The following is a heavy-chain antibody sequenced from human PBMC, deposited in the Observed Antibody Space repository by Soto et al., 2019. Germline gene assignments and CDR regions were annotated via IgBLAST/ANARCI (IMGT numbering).Heavy chain of an antibody. CDR1: GFTFSSYY. CDR3: ARDGYSAGFDI. Sequence: EVQLVESGGGLVQPGGSLRLSCAASGFTFSSYYMSWVRQPPGKGLEWVANIKQDGSEKYYVDSVKGRFTISRDNAKNSLYLQLNSLRAEDTAVYYCARDGYSAGFDIWGQGTMLTVSS. V-gene: IGHV3-7*01. D-gene: IGHD5-18*01. J-gene: IGHJ3*02. CDR2: IKQDGSEK.